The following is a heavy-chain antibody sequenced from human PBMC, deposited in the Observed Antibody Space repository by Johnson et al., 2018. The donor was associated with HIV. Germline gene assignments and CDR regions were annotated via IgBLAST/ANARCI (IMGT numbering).Heavy chain of an antibody. Sequence: QVQLVESGGGVVQPGGSLRLSCAASRFTFSRYGMHWVRQAPGKGLEWVAVIPYDGSNTYYADSVKGRFTICRDNSKNTLYLQMDSLGVEDSAGYYCSRDGVDSSPHDAFDSWGQGTMVTVSS. CDR3: SRDGVDSSPHDAFDS. CDR1: RFTFSRYG. D-gene: IGHD6-13*01. V-gene: IGHV3-30*03. CDR2: IPYDGSNT. J-gene: IGHJ3*02.